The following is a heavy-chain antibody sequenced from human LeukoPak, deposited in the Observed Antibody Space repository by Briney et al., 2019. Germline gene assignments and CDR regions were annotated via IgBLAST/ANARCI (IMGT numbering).Heavy chain of an antibody. V-gene: IGHV7-4-1*02. CDR1: GYTFTSYA. Sequence: GASVKVSCKASGYTFTSYAMNWLRQAPGPGLEWMGWINTNTGNPTYAQGFTGRFVFSLDTSVSTAYLQISSLKAEDTAVYYCARVGPLNGDYPDYWGQGTLVTVSS. CDR2: INTNTGNP. D-gene: IGHD4-17*01. J-gene: IGHJ4*02. CDR3: ARVGPLNGDYPDY.